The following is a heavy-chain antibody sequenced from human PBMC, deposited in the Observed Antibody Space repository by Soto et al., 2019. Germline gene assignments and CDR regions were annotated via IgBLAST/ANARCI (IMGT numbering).Heavy chain of an antibody. Sequence: QVQLVQSGAEVKKPGASVQVSCKASGYTFTSYGISWVRQAPAQGLQWMGWISAYNGNTNYAQKLQGRVTMTTDTSTSTAYMELRSLRSDDTAVYYCARDYFTDCSGGSCYPNWFDPWGQGTLVTVSS. CDR1: GYTFTSYG. J-gene: IGHJ5*02. CDR3: ARDYFTDCSGGSCYPNWFDP. V-gene: IGHV1-18*01. CDR2: ISAYNGNT. D-gene: IGHD2-15*01.